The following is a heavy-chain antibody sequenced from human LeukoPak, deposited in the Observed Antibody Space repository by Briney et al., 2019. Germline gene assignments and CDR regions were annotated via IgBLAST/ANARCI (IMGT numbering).Heavy chain of an antibody. CDR1: GFTFSSYT. Sequence: QPGGSLRLSCAASGFTFSSYTMNWVRQAPGKGLEWVSSISSSGNYIYYADSVRGRFTISRDNAKTSLSLQMNSLRAEDTAVYYCARASTSYSSGLDAFDIWGQGTMVTVSS. V-gene: IGHV3-21*06. J-gene: IGHJ3*02. CDR3: ARASTSYSSGLDAFDI. CDR2: ISSSGNYI. D-gene: IGHD6-19*01.